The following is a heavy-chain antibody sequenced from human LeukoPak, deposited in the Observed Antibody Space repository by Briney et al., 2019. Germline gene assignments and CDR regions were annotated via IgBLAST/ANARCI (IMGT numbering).Heavy chain of an antibody. D-gene: IGHD3-9*01. V-gene: IGHV3-30*02. CDR2: IRYDGSNK. CDR3: AKDSLTGSGPYYFDC. CDR1: GFTFSNYG. Sequence: GGSLRLSCTTSGFTFSNYGMYSVRQAPGKGLEWLAFIRYDGSNKYYADSVKGRFTISRDNSKNTLYLQMNSLRAEDTAVYDCAKDSLTGSGPYYFDCWGQGTLVTVSS. J-gene: IGHJ4*02.